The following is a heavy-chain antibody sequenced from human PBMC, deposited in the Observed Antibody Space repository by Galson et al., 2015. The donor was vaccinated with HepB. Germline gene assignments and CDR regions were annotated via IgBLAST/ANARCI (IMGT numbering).Heavy chain of an antibody. CDR3: ARDAGGPEWGRWSGSYLHDY. V-gene: IGHV3-30-3*01. CDR1: GFTFSSYA. D-gene: IGHD1-26*01. CDR2: ISYDGSNK. Sequence: SLRLSCAASGFTFSSYAMHWVRQAPGKGLEWVAVISYDGSNKYYADSVKGRFTISRDNSKNTLYLQMNSLRAEDTAVYYCARDAGGPEWGRWSGSYLHDYWGQGTLVTVSS. J-gene: IGHJ4*02.